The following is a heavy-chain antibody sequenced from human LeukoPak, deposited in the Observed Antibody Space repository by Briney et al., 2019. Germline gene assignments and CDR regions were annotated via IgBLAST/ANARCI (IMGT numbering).Heavy chain of an antibody. Sequence: PSETLSLTCTVSGGSISSSGFFWAWIRQTPGKGLEWIGNIYYTGDTIYNPSLESRVTISVDTSKNQFSLKLSSVTAADTAVYYCARGNYDYVWGGIDYWGQGTLVTVSS. CDR1: GGSISSSGFF. D-gene: IGHD3-16*01. V-gene: IGHV4-39*01. CDR3: ARGNYDYVWGGIDY. CDR2: IYYTGDT. J-gene: IGHJ4*02.